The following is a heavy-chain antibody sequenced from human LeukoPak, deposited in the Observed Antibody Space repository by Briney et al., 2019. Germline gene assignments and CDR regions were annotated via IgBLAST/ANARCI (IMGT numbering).Heavy chain of an antibody. CDR3: ARDHNWGFDF. V-gene: IGHV3-48*02. J-gene: IGHJ4*02. CDR1: GFTFSSYA. D-gene: IGHD7-27*01. Sequence: PGGSLRLSCAASGFTFSSYAMSWVRQAPGRGLEWVSYISSTYNIYYSDSVRGRFTISRDNAKNSVYLQMNSLRDEDTAVYYCARDHNWGFDFWGQGTLVAVSS. CDR2: ISSTYNI.